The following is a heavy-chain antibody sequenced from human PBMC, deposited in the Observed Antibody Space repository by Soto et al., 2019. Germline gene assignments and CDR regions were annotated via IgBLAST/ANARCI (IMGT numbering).Heavy chain of an antibody. J-gene: IGHJ3*02. CDR2: IYTSAST. Sequence: TLSLTCTVSGGSISGSYWSWIGQPAGKGLEWIGRIYTSASTNYNPSLKSRVTMSVDTSKNQFSLKLSSVTAADTAVYYCASSPGGAQDAFDIWGQGTRVTVS. V-gene: IGHV4-4*07. CDR1: GGSISGSY. D-gene: IGHD1-26*01. CDR3: ASSPGGAQDAFDI.